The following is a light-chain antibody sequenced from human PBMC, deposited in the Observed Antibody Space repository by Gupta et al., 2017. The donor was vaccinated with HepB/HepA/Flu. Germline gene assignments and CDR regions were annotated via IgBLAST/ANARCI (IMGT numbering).Light chain of an antibody. J-gene: IGKJ2*01. CDR3: QQTYTIPVT. CDR1: QIVLRS. CDR2: DAV. Sequence: DIQLTQFPSSLSANVGDRVSITCRASQIVLRSFNWFQQKPGRPPKLLIYDAVSLQPGVPSRFRPFVSGTEFTLTINGLQADDFATYYCQQTYTIPVTFGQGTKLEVE. V-gene: IGKV1-39*01.